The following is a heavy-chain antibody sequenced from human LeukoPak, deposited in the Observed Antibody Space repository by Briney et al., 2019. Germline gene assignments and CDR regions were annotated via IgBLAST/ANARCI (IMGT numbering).Heavy chain of an antibody. CDR3: VRGCGNTYPCVMGV. D-gene: IGHD5-18*01. Sequence: ASVKVSCKAAGYIFIDFDINWVRQATGQGLEWMGWMTPKSGYTAYAQKLQGRVTMTKNNSINTAYMELSSLRSEDSAVYYCVRGCGNTYPCVMGVWGQGTTVTVSS. CDR2: MTPKSGYT. CDR1: GYIFIDFD. J-gene: IGHJ6*02. V-gene: IGHV1-8*02.